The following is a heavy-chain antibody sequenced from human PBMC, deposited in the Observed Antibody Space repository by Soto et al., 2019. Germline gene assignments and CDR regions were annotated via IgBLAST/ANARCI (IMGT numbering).Heavy chain of an antibody. D-gene: IGHD2-2*01. CDR2: INPSGGST. CDR1: GYTFTSYY. CDR3: ARAALGYCSSTSCWAFDI. V-gene: IGHV1-46*03. J-gene: IGHJ3*02. Sequence: ASVKVSCKASGYTFTSYYMHWVRQAPEQGLEWMGIINPSGGSTSYAQKFQGRVTMTRDTSTSTVYMELSSLRSEDTAVYYCARAALGYCSSTSCWAFDIWGQGTMVTVSS.